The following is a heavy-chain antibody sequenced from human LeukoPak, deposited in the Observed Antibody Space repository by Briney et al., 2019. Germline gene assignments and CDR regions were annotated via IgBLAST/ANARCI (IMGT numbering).Heavy chain of an antibody. J-gene: IGHJ4*02. D-gene: IGHD2-2*01. CDR2: ISNDGSDK. CDR3: AKDGCCSSTSCYPIHFDC. V-gene: IGHV3-30*18. CDR1: VFPFRHYA. Sequence: GALRLPCAASVFPFRHYAMHGVRQAPGKGLEGVALISNDGSDKYYADSVRGRFTNSRDNSKNTLDLQMNSLRGEDTAVYYCAKDGCCSSTSCYPIHFDCWGQVTLVTFS.